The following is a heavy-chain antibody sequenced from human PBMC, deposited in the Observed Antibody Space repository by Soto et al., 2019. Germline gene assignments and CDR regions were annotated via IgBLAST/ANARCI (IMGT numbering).Heavy chain of an antibody. D-gene: IGHD2-15*01. CDR2: ISGYKGDT. CDR3: ARIEYCSGGNCYSAFDI. Sequence: VQSGAEVKKPGASVKVSCKASGDTFISSGISWVRQAPGQGLEWMGWISGYKGDTNYPQKFQGRVTLTTDTSTSTAYMELRSLTPGDTAIYYCARIEYCSGGNCYSAFDIWGQGTLVTVSS. CDR1: GDTFISSG. J-gene: IGHJ3*02. V-gene: IGHV1-18*01.